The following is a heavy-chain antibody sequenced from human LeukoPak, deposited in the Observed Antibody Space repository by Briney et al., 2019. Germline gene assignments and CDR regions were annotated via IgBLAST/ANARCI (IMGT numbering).Heavy chain of an antibody. D-gene: IGHD1-26*01. Sequence: SVKVSCKASGGTFSSNTISWVRQAPGQGLEWMGRIIPIYDLSNYAEKFQGRVTITADKSTTTAYMEVSSLRSEDTAVYYCARDRIVGPMESAFDIWGQGTMVTVSS. CDR3: ARDRIVGPMESAFDI. CDR1: GGTFSSNT. V-gene: IGHV1-69*04. CDR2: IIPIYDLS. J-gene: IGHJ3*02.